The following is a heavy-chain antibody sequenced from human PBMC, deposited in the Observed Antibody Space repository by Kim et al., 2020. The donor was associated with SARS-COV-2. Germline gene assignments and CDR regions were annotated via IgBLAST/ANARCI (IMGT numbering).Heavy chain of an antibody. CDR3: AKEMGKLIWFGEYFDY. CDR2: ISWNSNNV. V-gene: IGHV3-9*01. CDR1: GFTFDDYA. Sequence: GGSLRPSCAASGFTFDDYAIHWVRQAPGKGLEWVAGISWNSNNVGYADSVKGRFTISRDNVKNSLFLQMNGLRPEDTALFYCAKEMGKLIWFGEYFDYWG. J-gene: IGHJ4*01. D-gene: IGHD3-10*01.